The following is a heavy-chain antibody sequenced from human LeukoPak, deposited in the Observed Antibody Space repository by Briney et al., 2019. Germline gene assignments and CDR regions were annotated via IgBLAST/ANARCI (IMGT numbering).Heavy chain of an antibody. CDR2: IYYSGST. J-gene: IGHJ4*02. CDR1: GGSISSSSYY. D-gene: IGHD2-15*01. V-gene: IGHV4-39*01. CDR3: ARFFSTGVAAYFDY. Sequence: SETLSLTCTVSGGSISSSSYYWGWIRQPPGKGLEWIGSIYYSGSTYYNPSLKSRVTISVDTSKDQFSLKLSSVTAADTAVYYCARFFSTGVAAYFDYWGQGTLVTVSS.